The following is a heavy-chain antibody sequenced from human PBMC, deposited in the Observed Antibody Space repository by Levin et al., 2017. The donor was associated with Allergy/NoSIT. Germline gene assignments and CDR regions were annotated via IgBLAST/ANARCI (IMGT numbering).Heavy chain of an antibody. Sequence: GGSLRLSCAASGFTFSRFWMHWVRQVPGKGLVWVSRSNSDGSSTIYADSVKGRFTISRDNAKNTLYLQMNSLRAEDTAVYYCVKEHSSGIDAPLDYWGQGTLLTVSS. D-gene: IGHD3-22*01. CDR3: VKEHSSGIDAPLDY. V-gene: IGHV3-74*01. CDR1: GFTFSRFW. J-gene: IGHJ4*02. CDR2: SNSDGSST.